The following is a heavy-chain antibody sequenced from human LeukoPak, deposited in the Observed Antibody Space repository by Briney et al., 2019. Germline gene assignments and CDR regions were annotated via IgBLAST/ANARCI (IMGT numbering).Heavy chain of an antibody. Sequence: GRSLRLSCAASGFTFSSYGMHWVRQAPGKGLEWVAVISHDGSNKYYADSVKGRFTISRDNSKNTLYLQMNSLRAEDTAVYYCAKDSDYYDSSSYLDYWGQGTLVTVSS. CDR1: GFTFSSYG. CDR3: AKDSDYYDSSSYLDY. V-gene: IGHV3-30*18. D-gene: IGHD3-22*01. CDR2: ISHDGSNK. J-gene: IGHJ4*02.